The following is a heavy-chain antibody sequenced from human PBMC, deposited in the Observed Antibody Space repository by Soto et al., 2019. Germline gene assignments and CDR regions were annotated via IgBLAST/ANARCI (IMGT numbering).Heavy chain of an antibody. CDR2: IDPDGSTT. J-gene: IGHJ5*02. Sequence: EVQLVESGGGLVQPGGSLRLSCAASKFTFSSYWMHWVRQAPGKGLVWVSRIDPDGSTTYYADSVKGRFTISRDNAKNTLDLQWNSLRAEDTAVYYCTSSGSYEIAWVDPWGQGTLVTVSS. D-gene: IGHD3-10*01. CDR1: KFTFSSYW. CDR3: TSSGSYEIAWVDP. V-gene: IGHV3-74*01.